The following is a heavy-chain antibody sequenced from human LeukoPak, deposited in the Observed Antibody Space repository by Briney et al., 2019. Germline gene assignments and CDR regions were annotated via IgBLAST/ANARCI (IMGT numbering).Heavy chain of an antibody. V-gene: IGHV4-61*08. CDR2: IYYSGTT. CDR1: GGSISSGDYY. J-gene: IGHJ4*02. Sequence: SETLSLTCTVSGGSISSGDYYWSWISQPPGKGLEWIGYIYYSGTTNYSPSLNSRVNISLDTAKNQFSLRLSSVTAADTAVYYCARQTAKNVDTARFDSWGQGTLVTVSS. CDR3: ARQTAKNVDTARFDS. D-gene: IGHD5-18*01.